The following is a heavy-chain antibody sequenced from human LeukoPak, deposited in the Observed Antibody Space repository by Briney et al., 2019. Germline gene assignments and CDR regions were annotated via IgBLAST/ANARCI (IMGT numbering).Heavy chain of an antibody. CDR3: ARLKFYDSSGYYYYFDY. V-gene: IGHV5-51*01. J-gene: IGHJ4*02. D-gene: IGHD3-22*01. CDR1: GYSFTSYW. CDR2: IYPGDSDT. Sequence: GESLKISCKGSGYSFTSYWIGWVRQMPGKGLEWMGIIYPGDSDTRYSPSFQGHVTISADKSISTAYLQWSSLKASDTAMYYCARLKFYDSSGYYYYFDYWGQGTLVTVSS.